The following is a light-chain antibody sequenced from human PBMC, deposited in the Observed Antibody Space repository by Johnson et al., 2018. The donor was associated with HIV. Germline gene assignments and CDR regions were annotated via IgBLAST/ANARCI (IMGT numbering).Light chain of an antibody. CDR2: DNN. Sequence: QSVLTQPPSVSAAPGQKVTISCSGSSSKIGNKYVSWYQQLPGTAPKVLIYDNNKRPSGIPDRFSGSKSGTSATLGITGLQTGDEADYYCGTWDSSLSGVFGTGNKVTVL. V-gene: IGLV1-51*01. CDR3: GTWDSSLSGV. CDR1: SSKIGNKY. J-gene: IGLJ1*01.